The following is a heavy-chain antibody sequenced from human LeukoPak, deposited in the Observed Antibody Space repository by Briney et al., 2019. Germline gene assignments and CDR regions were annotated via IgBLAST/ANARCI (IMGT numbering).Heavy chain of an antibody. V-gene: IGHV1-18*01. CDR1: GYTFTSYG. D-gene: IGHD3-3*01. CDR2: ISAYNGNT. J-gene: IGHJ4*02. Sequence: ASEKVSCKASGYTFTSYGISWVRQAPGQGLEWMGWISAYNGNTNYAQKLQGRVTMTTDTSTSTAYMELRSLRSDDTAVYYCARAVDSGYSTPEDYWGQGTLVTVSS. CDR3: ARAVDSGYSTPEDY.